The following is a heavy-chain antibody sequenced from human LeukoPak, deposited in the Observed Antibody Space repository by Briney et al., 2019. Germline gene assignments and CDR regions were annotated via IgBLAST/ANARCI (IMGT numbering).Heavy chain of an antibody. CDR1: GGTFSSYA. CDR3: ARDYRLERQTTVAFDY. V-gene: IGHV1-69*04. J-gene: IGHJ4*02. D-gene: IGHD4-23*01. CDR2: IIPILGIA. Sequence: WASVTVSCKASGGTFSSYAISWVRQAPGQGLEWMGRIIPILGIANYAQKFQGRVTITADKSTSTAYMELGSLRSEDTAVYYCARDYRLERQTTVAFDYWGQGTLVTVSS.